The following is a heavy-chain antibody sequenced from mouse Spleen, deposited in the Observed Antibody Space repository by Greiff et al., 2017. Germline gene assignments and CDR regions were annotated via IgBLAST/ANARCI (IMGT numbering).Heavy chain of an antibody. D-gene: IGHD1-1*01. CDR2: INPSSGYT. Sequence: QVQLQQSGAELAKPGASVKLSCTASGYTFTSYWMHWVKQRPGQGLEWIGYINPSSGYTKYNQKFKDKATLTADKSSSTAYMQLSSLTYEDSAVYYCARYYYGSSLLLDYWGQGTSVTVSS. J-gene: IGHJ4*01. CDR3: ARYYYGSSLLLDY. CDR1: GYTFTSYW. V-gene: IGHV1-7*01.